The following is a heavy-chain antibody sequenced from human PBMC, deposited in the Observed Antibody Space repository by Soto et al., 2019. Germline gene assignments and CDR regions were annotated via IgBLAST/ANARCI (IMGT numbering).Heavy chain of an antibody. Sequence: QVTLKESGPVLVKPTETLTLRCTVSGLSITDSEMGVSWIRQPPGRPLEWLAHIDSSGEKSYRTFLKSRLAISKDTSKSQIVLTMTNMDPADTATYYCARRHLAVAVSPWFDPWGLGIPVTVSS. V-gene: IGHV2-26*01. CDR2: IDSSGEK. CDR1: GLSITDSEMG. CDR3: ARRHLAVAVSPWFDP. D-gene: IGHD6-19*01. J-gene: IGHJ5*02.